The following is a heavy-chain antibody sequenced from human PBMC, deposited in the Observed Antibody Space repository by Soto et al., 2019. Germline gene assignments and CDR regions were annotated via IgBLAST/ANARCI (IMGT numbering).Heavy chain of an antibody. D-gene: IGHD5-18*01. V-gene: IGHV1-69*08. CDR2: IIPILGIA. J-gene: IGHJ4*02. Sequence: QVQLVQSGAEVKKPGSSVKVSCKASGGTFSSYTISWVRQAPGQGLEWMGRIIPILGIANYAQKFQGRVTITADKXXSTAYMELSSLRSEDTAVYYCARDSLVDTATYFDYWGQGTLVTVSS. CDR3: ARDSLVDTATYFDY. CDR1: GGTFSSYT.